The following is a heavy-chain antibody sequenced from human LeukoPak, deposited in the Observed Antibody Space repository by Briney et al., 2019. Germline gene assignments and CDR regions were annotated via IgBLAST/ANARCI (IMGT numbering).Heavy chain of an antibody. V-gene: IGHV3-23*01. Sequence: PGGSLGLSCAASGFTFSSYAMSWVRQAPGKGLEWVSAISGSGGSTYYADSVKGRFTISRDNSKNTLYLQMNSLRAEDTAVYYCAHHSIAAAGTRDYWGQGTLVTVSS. J-gene: IGHJ4*02. CDR3: AHHSIAAAGTRDY. CDR2: ISGSGGST. D-gene: IGHD6-13*01. CDR1: GFTFSSYA.